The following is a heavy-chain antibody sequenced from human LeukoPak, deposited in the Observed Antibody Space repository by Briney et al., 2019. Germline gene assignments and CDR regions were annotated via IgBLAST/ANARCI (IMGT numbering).Heavy chain of an antibody. CDR1: GGSISSYY. D-gene: IGHD6-19*01. CDR3: ARYGGSGWVIDN. Sequence: PSETLSLTCTVSGGSISSYYWTWIRQPPGKGLEWVGYIYYTGATSYNPSLKSRVTISVDTSKKQFSLKLTSVTAADTAVYYCARYGGSGWVIDNWGQGTLVTVSS. V-gene: IGHV4-59*08. J-gene: IGHJ4*02. CDR2: IYYTGAT.